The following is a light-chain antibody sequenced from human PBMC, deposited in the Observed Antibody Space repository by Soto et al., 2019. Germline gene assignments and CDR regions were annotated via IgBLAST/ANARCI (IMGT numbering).Light chain of an antibody. J-gene: IGKJ4*01. CDR1: QSISRW. V-gene: IGKV1-5*01. CDR3: QQYDSDSS. Sequence: DIQMTQSPSTLSASVGDRVTITCRASQSISRWLAWYQQKPGKAPQVLIYDASILQSRVPSRFSGSGSGSQFTLTISSLQPDDVAPYYSQQYDSDSSFGGGTKV. CDR2: DAS.